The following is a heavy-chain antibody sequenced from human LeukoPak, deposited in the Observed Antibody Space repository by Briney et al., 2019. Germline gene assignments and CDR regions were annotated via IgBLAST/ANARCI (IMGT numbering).Heavy chain of an antibody. J-gene: IGHJ5*02. V-gene: IGHV3-20*04. Sequence: GGSLRLSCAASGFTFDDYGMSWVRQAPGKGLEWVSGINWNGGSTGYADSVKGRFTISRDNAKNSLYLQMNSLRAEDTALYYCARSTYGSGSYYWFDPWGQGTLVTVSS. CDR2: INWNGGST. CDR3: ARSTYGSGSYYWFDP. D-gene: IGHD3-10*01. CDR1: GFTFDDYG.